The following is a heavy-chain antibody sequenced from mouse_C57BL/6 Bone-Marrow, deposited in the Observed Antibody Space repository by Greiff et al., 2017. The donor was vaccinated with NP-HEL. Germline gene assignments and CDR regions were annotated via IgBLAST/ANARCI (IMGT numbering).Heavy chain of an antibody. Sequence: QVQLQQSGAELVKPGASVKLSCKASGYAFSSYWMNWVKERPGKGLEWIGLINPGDGGTKYNGKFKGKATLTADKSSSTAYMQVSSLTSEDSAVYFYAGGDDGSSRFGYAMDFWGRGTSVTVTA. CDR1: GYAFSSYW. CDR3: AGGDDGSSRFGYAMDF. CDR2: INPGDGGT. V-gene: IGHV1-80*01. J-gene: IGHJ4*01. D-gene: IGHD1-1*01.